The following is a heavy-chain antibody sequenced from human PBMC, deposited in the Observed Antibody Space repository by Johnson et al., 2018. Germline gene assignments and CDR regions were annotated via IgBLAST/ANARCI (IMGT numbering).Heavy chain of an antibody. CDR2: ISSSSSYI. D-gene: IGHD5/OR15-5a*01. V-gene: IGHV3-21*01. J-gene: IGHJ3*02. CDR1: GFTFSSYS. CDR3: ARNSPISRYDAFDI. Sequence: VQLVESGGGLVKPGGSLRLSCAASGFTFSSYSMNWVRQAPGKGLEWVSSISSSSSYIYYADSVKGRFTISRDNAKNSQYLQMNSRRAEDTAVYYCARNSPISRYDAFDIWGQGTMVTVSS.